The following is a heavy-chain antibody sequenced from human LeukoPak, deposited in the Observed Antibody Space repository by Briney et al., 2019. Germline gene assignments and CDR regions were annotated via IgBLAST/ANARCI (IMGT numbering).Heavy chain of an antibody. V-gene: IGHV6-1*01. D-gene: IGHD4-23*01. CDR3: AREADYGGNSVELDY. Sequence: SQTFSLTCAISGDSVSSNSAAWNWIRQSPSRGLEWLGRTYYRSKWYYDYAESVKSRIIINPDTSKNQFSLHLNSVTPEDTAVYYCAREADYGGNSVELDYWGQGTLVTVSS. J-gene: IGHJ4*01. CDR1: GDSVSSNSAA. CDR2: TYYRSKWYY.